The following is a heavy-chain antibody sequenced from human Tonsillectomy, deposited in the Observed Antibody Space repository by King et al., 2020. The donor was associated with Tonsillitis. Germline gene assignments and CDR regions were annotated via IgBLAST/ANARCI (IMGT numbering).Heavy chain of an antibody. CDR2: ISYDGSNK. CDR1: GFIFSNYG. V-gene: IGHV3-30*18. CDR3: AKDRAQQLTLDY. Sequence: VQLVESGGGVVQPGRSLRLSCGASGFIFSNYGMNGVRQAPGKGLEWGAVISYDGSNKFYADSVKGRFTISRDDSKNTLYLQMNSLRVEDTAVYYCAKDRAQQLTLDYWGQGTLVTVSS. J-gene: IGHJ4*02. D-gene: IGHD6-13*01.